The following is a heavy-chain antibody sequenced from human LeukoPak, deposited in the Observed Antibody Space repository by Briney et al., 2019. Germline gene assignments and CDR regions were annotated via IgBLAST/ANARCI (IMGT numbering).Heavy chain of an antibody. CDR2: ISSSSSYI. D-gene: IGHD1-20*01. Sequence: GGSLRLSCAASGFTFSSYSMNWVRQAPGKGLEWVSSISSSSSYIYYADSVKGRFTISRDNSKNTLYLQMNSLRAEDTAVYYCARAFERGNWNHGFDPWGQGTLVTVSS. J-gene: IGHJ5*02. V-gene: IGHV3-21*01. CDR1: GFTFSSYS. CDR3: ARAFERGNWNHGFDP.